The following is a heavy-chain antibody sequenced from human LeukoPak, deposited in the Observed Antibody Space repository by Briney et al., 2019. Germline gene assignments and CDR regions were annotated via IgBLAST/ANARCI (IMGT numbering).Heavy chain of an antibody. J-gene: IGHJ4*02. Sequence: GGSLRLSCAASGFTFSSYGMHWVRQAPGKGLEWVAVTSYDGSNKYYADSVKGRFTISRDNSKNTLYLQMNSLRAEDTAVYYCAKEMEQWLVLIEGFDYWGQGTLVTVSS. D-gene: IGHD6-19*01. V-gene: IGHV3-30*18. CDR1: GFTFSSYG. CDR3: AKEMEQWLVLIEGFDY. CDR2: TSYDGSNK.